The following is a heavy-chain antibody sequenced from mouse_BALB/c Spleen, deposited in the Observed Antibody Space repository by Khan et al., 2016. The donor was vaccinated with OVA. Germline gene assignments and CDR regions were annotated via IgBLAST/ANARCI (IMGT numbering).Heavy chain of an antibody. J-gene: IGHJ4*01. D-gene: IGHD2-14*01. V-gene: IGHV9-4*02. CDR1: GYTFTTAG. CDR3: ARGGAAYYRNDGGAMEY. Sequence: QIQLVQSGPELKKPGETVRISCKASGYTFTTAGIQWVQKMPGKGLKWIGWINTHSGVPKSAEDFKGRFAFSLEISVNTAYLQITNRKNKDTATYFCARGGAAYYRNDGGAMEYWGQGTSVTVSS. CDR2: INTHSGVP.